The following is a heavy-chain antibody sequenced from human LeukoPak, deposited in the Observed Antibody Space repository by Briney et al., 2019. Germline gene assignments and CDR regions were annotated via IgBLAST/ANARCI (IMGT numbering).Heavy chain of an antibody. CDR3: AREDYDFWSGYYTKACDI. V-gene: IGHV3-7*05. J-gene: IGHJ3*02. CDR2: IKQDGSEK. CDR1: KFTFSSYW. D-gene: IGHD3-3*01. Sequence: GGSLRLSCVASKFTFSSYWMTWVRQAPGKGLEWVANIKQDGSEKYYVDSVKGRFTISRDNAKNSLYLQMNSLRAEDTAVYYCAREDYDFWSGYYTKACDIWGQGTMVTVSS.